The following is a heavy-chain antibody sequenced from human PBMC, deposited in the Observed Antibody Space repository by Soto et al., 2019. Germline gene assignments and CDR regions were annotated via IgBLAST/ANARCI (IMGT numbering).Heavy chain of an antibody. V-gene: IGHV3-66*01. D-gene: IGHD6-19*01. CDR1: GFTVSSNY. CDR3: ASFIAVAGTGY. J-gene: IGHJ4*02. CDR2: IYSGGST. Sequence: GGSLRLSCAASGFTVSSNYMSWVRQAPGKGLEWVSVIYSGGSTYYADSVKGRFTISRDNSKNTLYLQMNSLRAEDTAVYYCASFIAVAGTGYWGQGTLVTVSS.